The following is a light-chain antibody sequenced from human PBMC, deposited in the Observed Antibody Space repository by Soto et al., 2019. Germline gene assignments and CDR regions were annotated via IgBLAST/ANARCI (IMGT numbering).Light chain of an antibody. J-gene: IGKJ1*01. CDR2: AAS. CDR3: LQDYNYPRT. V-gene: IGKV1-6*01. CDR1: QGIRND. Sequence: AIQMTQSPSSLSASVGDRVTITCRASQGIRNDLGWYQQKPGKAPKLLIYAASSLQSGDPSRFTGSGSGTDFTLTISILQPEDFATYYCLQDYNYPRTVGQGTKVDSK.